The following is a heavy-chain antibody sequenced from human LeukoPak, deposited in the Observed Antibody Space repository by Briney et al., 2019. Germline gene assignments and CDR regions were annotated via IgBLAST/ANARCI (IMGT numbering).Heavy chain of an antibody. CDR3: ARDHGDSSFDY. D-gene: IGHD3-22*01. CDR1: GFTFSGCA. CDR2: IRGSGGTT. Sequence: PGGSLRLSCAASGFTFSGCAMSWVRQAPGKGLEWVSAIRGSGGTTYYADSVKGRFTISRDNSKDTLYLQMNSLRAEDTAVYYCARDHGDSSFDYWGQGTLVTVSS. J-gene: IGHJ4*02. V-gene: IGHV3-23*01.